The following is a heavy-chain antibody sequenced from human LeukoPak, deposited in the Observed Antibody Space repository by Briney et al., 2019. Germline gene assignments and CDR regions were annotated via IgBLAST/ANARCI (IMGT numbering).Heavy chain of an antibody. CDR2: MNPNSGNT. D-gene: IGHD2-2*02. CDR3: ARFVRRGIVVVPAAINYYYGMDV. J-gene: IGHJ6*02. CDR1: GYTFTSYD. Sequence: GASVKVSCKASGYTFTSYDINWVRQATGQGLEWMGWMNPNSGNTGYAQKFQGRVTMTRNTSISTAYMELSSLRSEDTAVYYCARFVRRGIVVVPAAINYYYGMDVWGQGTTVTVSS. V-gene: IGHV1-8*01.